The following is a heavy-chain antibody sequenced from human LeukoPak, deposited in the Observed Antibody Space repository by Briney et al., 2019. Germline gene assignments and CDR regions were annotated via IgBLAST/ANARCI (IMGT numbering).Heavy chain of an antibody. CDR2: IYYSGST. CDR1: GYSISSSNW. J-gene: IGHJ3*02. CDR3: ARILSSGWTGGVFDI. V-gene: IGHV4-28*01. D-gene: IGHD6-19*01. Sequence: SETLSLTCAVSGYSISSSNWWGWIRQSPGKGLEWIGYIYYSGSTYYNPSLKSRVTMSVDTSKNQFSLKLNSVTAVDTAVYYCARILSSGWTGGVFDIWGQGTMVIVSS.